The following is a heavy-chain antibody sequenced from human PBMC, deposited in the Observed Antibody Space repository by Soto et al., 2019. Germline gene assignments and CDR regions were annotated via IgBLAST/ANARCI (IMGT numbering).Heavy chain of an antibody. CDR1: GGSFSGYY. J-gene: IGHJ5*02. CDR3: ARVHDFWSGYYWFDT. Sequence: PSETLSLTCAVYGGSFSGYYWSWIRQPPGKGLEWIGEINHSGSTNYNPSLKSRVTISVDTSKNQFSLKLSSVTAADTAVYYCARVHDFWSGYYWFDTWGQGTLVTVSS. CDR2: INHSGST. V-gene: IGHV4-34*01. D-gene: IGHD3-3*01.